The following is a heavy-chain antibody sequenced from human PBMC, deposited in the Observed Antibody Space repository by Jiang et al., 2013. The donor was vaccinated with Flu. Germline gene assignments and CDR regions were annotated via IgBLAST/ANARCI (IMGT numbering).Heavy chain of an antibody. J-gene: IGHJ4*02. Sequence: PGLVKPSQTLSLTCTVSGGSISSGGYYWSWIRQHPGKGLEWIGYIYYSGSTYYNPSLKSRVTISVDTSKNQFSLKLSSVTAADTAVYYCASTDSYYYDSSGYYPPPLNFDYWGQGTLVTVSS. V-gene: IGHV4-31*03. D-gene: IGHD3-22*01. CDR3: ASTDSYYYDSSGYYPPPLNFDY. CDR1: GGSISSGGYY. CDR2: IYYSGST.